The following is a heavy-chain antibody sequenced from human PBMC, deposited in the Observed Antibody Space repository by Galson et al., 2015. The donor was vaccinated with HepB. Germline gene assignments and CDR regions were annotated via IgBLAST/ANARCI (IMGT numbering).Heavy chain of an antibody. CDR2: IYYSGST. D-gene: IGHD3-9*01. CDR3: ASRRGYYDILTGYYIDAFDI. Sequence: ETLSLTCTVSGGSISSSSYYWGWIRQPPGKGLEWIGSIYYSGSTYYNPSLKSRVTISVDTSKNQFSLKLSSVTAADTAVYYCASRRGYYDILTGYYIDAFDIWGQGTMVTVSS. J-gene: IGHJ3*02. CDR1: GGSISSSSYY. V-gene: IGHV4-39*01.